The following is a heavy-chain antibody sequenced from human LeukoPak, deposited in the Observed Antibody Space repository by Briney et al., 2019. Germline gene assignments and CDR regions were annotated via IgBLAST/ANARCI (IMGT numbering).Heavy chain of an antibody. CDR3: TSYQGLLWFGEFPFDY. J-gene: IGHJ4*02. CDR2: IKSKTDGGTT. CDR1: GFTFSNAW. V-gene: IGHV3-15*01. Sequence: PGGSLRLSCAASGFTFSNAWMSWVRQAPGKGREWVGRIKSKTDGGTTDYAAPVKGRFTISRDDSKNTLYLQMNSLKTEDTAVYYCTSYQGLLWFGEFPFDYWGQGTLVTVSS. D-gene: IGHD3-10*01.